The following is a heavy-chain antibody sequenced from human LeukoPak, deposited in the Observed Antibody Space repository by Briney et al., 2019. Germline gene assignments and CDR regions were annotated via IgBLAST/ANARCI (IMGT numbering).Heavy chain of an antibody. CDR1: GYTFTSYG. J-gene: IGHJ3*02. CDR2: ISAYNGNT. V-gene: IGHV1-18*01. Sequence: ASVKVSCKASGYTFTSYGISWVRQAPGQGLEWMGWISAYNGNTNYAQKFQGRVTMTRDTSISTAYMELSRLRSDDTAVYYCTRAPRGAFDIWGQGTMVTVSS. CDR3: TRAPRGAFDI.